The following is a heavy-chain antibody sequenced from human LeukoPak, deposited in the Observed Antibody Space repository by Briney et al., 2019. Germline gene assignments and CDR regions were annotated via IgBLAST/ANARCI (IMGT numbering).Heavy chain of an antibody. CDR1: DGSISSSSYY. CDR3: ARRADRGQVVRAFDI. V-gene: IGHV4-39*01. CDR2: FYYSGST. J-gene: IGHJ3*02. Sequence: SETLSLTCTVSDGSISSSSYYWGWIRQPPGKGLEWIGSFYYSGSTYYNPSLESRLTISVDTSKNQFSLKLSSVTAADTAVYYCARRADRGQVVRAFDIWGQGTMVTVSS. D-gene: IGHD6-6*01.